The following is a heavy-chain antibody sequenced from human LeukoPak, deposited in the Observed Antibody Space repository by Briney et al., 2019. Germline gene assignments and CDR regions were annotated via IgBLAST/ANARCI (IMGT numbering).Heavy chain of an antibody. J-gene: IGHJ6*03. Sequence: GGSLRLSCAVSGFTVSSNYMSWVRQAPGKGLEWVSVIYSGGSTYYADSVKGRFTISRDNSKNTLYLQMNSLRAEDTAVYYCARDQRGVYYDSSGYPYYYYYMDVWGKGTTVTVSS. CDR3: ARDQRGVYYDSSGYPYYYYYMDV. CDR2: IYSGGST. V-gene: IGHV3-53*01. D-gene: IGHD3-22*01. CDR1: GFTVSSNY.